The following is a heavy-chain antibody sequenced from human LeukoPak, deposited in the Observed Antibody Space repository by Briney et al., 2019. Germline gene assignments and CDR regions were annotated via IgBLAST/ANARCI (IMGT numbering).Heavy chain of an antibody. CDR1: GFTVSSNY. D-gene: IGHD3-22*01. CDR2: IYSGGST. J-gene: IGHJ6*04. V-gene: IGHV3-53*01. CDR3: ARSQSNYYDSSGPPYVDV. Sequence: PGGSLRLSCAASGFTVSSNYMSWVRQAPGKGLEWVSVIYSGGSTYYADSVKGRFTISRDNSKNTLYLQMNSLRAEDTAVYYCARSQSNYYDSSGPPYVDVWGKGTTVTVSS.